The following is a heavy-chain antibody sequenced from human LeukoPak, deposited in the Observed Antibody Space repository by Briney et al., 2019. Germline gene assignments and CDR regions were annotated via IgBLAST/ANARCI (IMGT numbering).Heavy chain of an antibody. CDR2: ISSGSNYI. J-gene: IGHJ4*02. CDR3: ARDRTLIRGVIDY. CDR1: GFTFSSYG. D-gene: IGHD3-10*01. V-gene: IGHV3-21*01. Sequence: GGSLRLSCAASGFTFSSYGMNWVRQTPGMGLEWVSTISSGSNYIDYADPVKGRFTISRDDAKNSLYLQMNSLRAEDTAVYYCARDRTLIRGVIDYWGQGTLVTVSS.